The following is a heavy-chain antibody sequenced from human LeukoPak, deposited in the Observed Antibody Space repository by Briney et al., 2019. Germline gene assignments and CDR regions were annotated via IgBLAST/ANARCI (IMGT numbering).Heavy chain of an antibody. Sequence: GASVKVSCKASGYTFTSYYMYWVRQAPGQGLEWMGIINPSGGSTSYAQKFQGRVTMTRDTSTSTVYMELSSLRSEDTAVYYCARGDSVIVGATRYYYYMDVWGKGTTVTVSS. CDR1: GYTFTSYY. CDR2: INPSGGST. V-gene: IGHV1-46*03. J-gene: IGHJ6*03. D-gene: IGHD1-26*01. CDR3: ARGDSVIVGATRYYYYMDV.